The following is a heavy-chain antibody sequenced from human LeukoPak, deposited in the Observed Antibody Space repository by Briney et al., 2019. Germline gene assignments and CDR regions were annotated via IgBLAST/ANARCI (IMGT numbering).Heavy chain of an antibody. D-gene: IGHD3-22*01. CDR1: GFTFSSYW. CDR3: ARRWQGMWLFDQ. J-gene: IGHJ4*02. CDR2: IKQDGSER. V-gene: IGHV3-7*05. Sequence: PGGSLRLSCAAPGFTFSSYWMNWVRQAPGKGLEWVANIKQDGSERYYVDSVKGRFTISRDNAKKLLSLQMNSLRGDDTAVYYCARRWQGMWLFDQWGQGTLVTVAS.